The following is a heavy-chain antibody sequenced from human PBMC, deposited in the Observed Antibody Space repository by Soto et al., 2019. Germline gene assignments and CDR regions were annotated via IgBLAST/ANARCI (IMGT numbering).Heavy chain of an antibody. V-gene: IGHV3-30*18. D-gene: IGHD2-15*01. J-gene: IGHJ4*02. CDR1: GFTFSSYG. CDR3: AKSSGGSSRY. Sequence: PGGSLRLSCAASGFTFSSYGMHWVRQAPGKGLERVAVISYDGSNKYYADSVKGRFTISRDNSKNTLYLQMNSLRAEDTAVYYCAKSSGGSSRYWGQGTLVTVSS. CDR2: ISYDGSNK.